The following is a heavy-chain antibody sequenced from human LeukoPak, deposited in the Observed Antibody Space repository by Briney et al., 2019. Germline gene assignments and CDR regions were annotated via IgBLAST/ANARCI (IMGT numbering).Heavy chain of an antibody. Sequence: PGGSLRLSCAASGFTFSSYWMSWVRQAPGKGLEWVANIKQDGSEKYYVDSVKGRFTISRDNAKNSLYLQMNSLRAEDTAVYYCARDLPAAYCGGDRYGYWGQGTLVTVSS. CDR3: ARDLPAAYCGGDRYGY. CDR2: IKQDGSEK. D-gene: IGHD2-21*01. V-gene: IGHV3-7*01. J-gene: IGHJ4*02. CDR1: GFTFSSYW.